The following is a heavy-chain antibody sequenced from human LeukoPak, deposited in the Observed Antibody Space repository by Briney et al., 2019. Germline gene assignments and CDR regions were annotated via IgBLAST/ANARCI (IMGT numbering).Heavy chain of an antibody. CDR3: ARLEYYYDSSGSNNWFDP. CDR1: GGSISSYY. CDR2: IYYSGST. J-gene: IGHJ5*02. D-gene: IGHD3-22*01. Sequence: PSETLSLTCTVSGGSISSYYWSWIRQPPGKGLEWIGYIYYSGSTNYNPSLKSRVTISVDTSKNQFSLKLSSVTAADTAVYYCARLEYYYDSSGSNNWFDPWGQGTLVTVSS. V-gene: IGHV4-59*08.